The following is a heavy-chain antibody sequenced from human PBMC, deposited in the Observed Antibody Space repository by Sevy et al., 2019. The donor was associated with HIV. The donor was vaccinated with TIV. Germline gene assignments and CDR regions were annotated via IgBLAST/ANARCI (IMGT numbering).Heavy chain of an antibody. CDR3: ARDDHWAFDY. Sequence: GGSLRLSCAASGFTFSSYSMSWVRQAPGKGLEWVSYISSSSSTIYYVDSVKGRFTISRDNAKNSLFLQMNSLRAEDTAVYYCARDDHWAFDYWGQGALVTVSS. D-gene: IGHD7-27*01. J-gene: IGHJ4*02. CDR1: GFTFSSYS. V-gene: IGHV3-48*01. CDR2: ISSSSSTI.